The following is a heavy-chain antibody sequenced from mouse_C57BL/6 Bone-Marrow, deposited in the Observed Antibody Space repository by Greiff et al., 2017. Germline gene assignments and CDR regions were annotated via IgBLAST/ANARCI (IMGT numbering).Heavy chain of an antibody. V-gene: IGHV1-52*01. Sequence: QVQLKQPGAELVRPGSSVKLSCKASGYTFTSYWMHWVKQRPIQGLEWIGNIDPSDSETHYNQKFKDKATLTVDKSSSTAYMQLSSLTSEDSAVYYGAALITTVVVGYWGQGTTLTVSS. CDR1: GYTFTSYW. D-gene: IGHD1-1*01. CDR3: AALITTVVVGY. CDR2: IDPSDSET. J-gene: IGHJ2*01.